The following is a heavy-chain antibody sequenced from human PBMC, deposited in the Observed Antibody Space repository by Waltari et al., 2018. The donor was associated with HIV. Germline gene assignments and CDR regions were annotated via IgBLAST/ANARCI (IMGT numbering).Heavy chain of an antibody. CDR1: GYNFDTYC. J-gene: IGHJ4*02. Sequence: EEQLVQSGAEVKKPGESLKISCKGSGYNFDTYCVGWVRQMPGKGLEWIGIIYPRDSNTRYSPSFQGQVTISADKSISTAYLQWSSLKTSDTAMYYCASWHGSSWFDYWGQGTLITVSS. CDR2: IYPRDSNT. V-gene: IGHV5-51*01. CDR3: ASWHGSSWFDY. D-gene: IGHD6-13*01.